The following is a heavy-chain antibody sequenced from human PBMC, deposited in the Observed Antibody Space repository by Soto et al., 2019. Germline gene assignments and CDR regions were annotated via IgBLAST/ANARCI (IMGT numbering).Heavy chain of an antibody. Sequence: SLRLSCAASGFTFSSYSMNWVRQAPGKGLEWVSSISSSSSYIYYADSVKGRFTISRDNAKNSLYLQMNSLRAEDTAVYYCARDPYRTMVRGAPMDVWGQGTTVTVSS. J-gene: IGHJ6*02. CDR3: ARDPYRTMVRGAPMDV. V-gene: IGHV3-21*01. CDR1: GFTFSSYS. D-gene: IGHD3-10*01. CDR2: ISSSSSYI.